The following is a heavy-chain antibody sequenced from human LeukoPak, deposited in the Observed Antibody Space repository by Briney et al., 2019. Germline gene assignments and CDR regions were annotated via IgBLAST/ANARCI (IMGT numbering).Heavy chain of an antibody. CDR1: GFTVSSNY. J-gene: IGHJ6*03. CDR2: IYSGGST. V-gene: IGHV3-66*01. CDR3: AKRGGRYCSGGRCYSGYYMDV. D-gene: IGHD2-15*01. Sequence: GGSLRLSCAASGFTVSSNYMSWVRQAPGKGLEWVSLIYSGGSTSYADSVKGRFTISRDTSKNSLYLQMNSLRADDTAVYYCAKRGGRYCSGGRCYSGYYMDVWGKGTTVTISS.